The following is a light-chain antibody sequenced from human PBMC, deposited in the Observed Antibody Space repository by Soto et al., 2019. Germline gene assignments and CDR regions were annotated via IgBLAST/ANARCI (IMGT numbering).Light chain of an antibody. CDR3: QQYNNWPPAIT. Sequence: EIVLTQSPGTLSLSPGERATLSCRASQNVDSNYLAWYQQKPGQAPRLLIYGASTRATGIPARFSGSGSGTEFTLTISSLQSEDFAVYYCQQYNNWPPAITFGQGTRLEIK. CDR1: QNVDSN. V-gene: IGKV3-15*01. CDR2: GAS. J-gene: IGKJ5*01.